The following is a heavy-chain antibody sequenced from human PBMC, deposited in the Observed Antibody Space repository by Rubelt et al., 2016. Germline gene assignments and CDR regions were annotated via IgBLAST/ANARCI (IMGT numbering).Heavy chain of an antibody. CDR3: ARMAGNYYGMDV. CDR2: IYYSGST. V-gene: IGHV4-59*12. J-gene: IGHJ6*02. CDR1: GGSISTYY. Sequence: QVQLQESGPGLLKPSETLSLTCTVSGGSISTYYWSWIRQPPGKGLEWIGNIYYSGSTKYNPSPKSRVTISVETSKNQISLKLRSVTAADTALYYCARMAGNYYGMDVWGQGTTVTVSS. D-gene: IGHD5-24*01.